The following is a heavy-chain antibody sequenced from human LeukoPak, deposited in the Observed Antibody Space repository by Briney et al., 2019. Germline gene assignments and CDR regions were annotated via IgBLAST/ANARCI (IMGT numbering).Heavy chain of an antibody. J-gene: IGHJ4*02. CDR2: IYSSGST. D-gene: IGHD2-15*01. V-gene: IGHV4-61*02. Sequence: SPSETLSLTCTVSGGSISSGSYYWTWIRQPAEKGLEWIGRIYSSGSTNYNPSLKSRVTISVDTSKNQFSLKVSSVTAADTAVYYCARQVVAAATTFDYWGQGTLVTVSS. CDR1: GGSISSGSYY. CDR3: ARQVVAAATTFDY.